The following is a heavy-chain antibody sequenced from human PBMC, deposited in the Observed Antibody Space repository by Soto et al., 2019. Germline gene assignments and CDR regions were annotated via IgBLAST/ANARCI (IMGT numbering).Heavy chain of an antibody. V-gene: IGHV3-30*03. CDR2: ISYDGSNK. CDR1: GFTFSSYG. Sequence: GGSLRLSCAASGFTFSSYGMHWVRQAPGKGLEWVAVISYDGSNKYYADSVKGRFTISRDNSKNTLYLQMNSLRAEDTAVYYCAAIAVAPGDWFDPWGQGTLVTVSS. CDR3: AAIAVAPGDWFDP. D-gene: IGHD6-19*01. J-gene: IGHJ5*02.